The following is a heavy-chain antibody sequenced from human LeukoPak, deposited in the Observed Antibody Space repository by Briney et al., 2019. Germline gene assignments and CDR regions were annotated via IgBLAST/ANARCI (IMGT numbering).Heavy chain of an antibody. CDR3: AKDGWLGGRSSTSCYDY. CDR2: IRYGGSYK. CDR1: GFTFSSYG. V-gene: IGHV3-30*02. D-gene: IGHD2-2*01. J-gene: IGHJ4*02. Sequence: PGGSLRLSCAASGFTFSSYGMNWVRQAPGKGLEWVAFIRYGGSYKYYADSVKGRFTISRDNSKNTLYLQMNSLRDEDTAVYYCAKDGWLGGRSSTSCYDYWGQGTLVTVSS.